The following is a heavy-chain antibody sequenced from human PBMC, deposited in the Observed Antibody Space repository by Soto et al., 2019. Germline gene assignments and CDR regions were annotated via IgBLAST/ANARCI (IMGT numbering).Heavy chain of an antibody. CDR1: GGSISSGGYY. V-gene: IGHV4-31*03. D-gene: IGHD2-15*01. Sequence: QVQLQESGPGLVKPSQTLSLTCTVSGGSISSGGYYWSWIRQHPGKGLEWIGYIYYSGSTYYNPSLKSRVTISVDTSKNQFSLKLSSVTAADTAVYYCARGRRVAATRFSWFDPWGQGTLVTVSS. J-gene: IGHJ5*02. CDR3: ARGRRVAATRFSWFDP. CDR2: IYYSGST.